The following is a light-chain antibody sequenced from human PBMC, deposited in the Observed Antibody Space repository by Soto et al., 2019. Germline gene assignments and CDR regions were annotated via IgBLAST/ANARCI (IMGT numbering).Light chain of an antibody. Sequence: DIQMTQSPSSLSASVGDRVTITCRASQSISGYLNWYQQKPGKAPKVLIYAASSLQSGVPSRFSGSGSGTDFTLTISSLQPEDFATYYCQQSYSTPFTFVPGTKVDIK. CDR1: QSISGY. V-gene: IGKV1-39*01. CDR3: QQSYSTPFT. CDR2: AAS. J-gene: IGKJ3*01.